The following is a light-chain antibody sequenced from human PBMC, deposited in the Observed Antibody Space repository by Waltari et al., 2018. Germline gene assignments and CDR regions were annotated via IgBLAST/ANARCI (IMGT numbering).Light chain of an antibody. J-gene: IGKJ1*01. Sequence: SCRASQSGGRSLAWYQQKPDQAPRLLIYGASNRAAGIPDRFSGSGSGTDFSLTISRLEPEYFVVYYCQHYVRLPATFGQGTKVEIK. CDR1: QSGGRS. CDR3: QHYVRLPAT. V-gene: IGKV3-20*01. CDR2: GAS.